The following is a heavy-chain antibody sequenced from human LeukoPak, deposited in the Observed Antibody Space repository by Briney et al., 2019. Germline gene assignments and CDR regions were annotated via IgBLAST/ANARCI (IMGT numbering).Heavy chain of an antibody. CDR3: AKDRLTGTTCDY. V-gene: IGHV3-23*01. Sequence: GGSLRLSCAASGFTFSSYAMSWVRQAPGKGPEWVSAISGSGGSTYYADSVKGRFTISRDNSKNALYLQMNSLRAEDTAVYYCAKDRLTGTTCDYWGQGTLVTVSS. J-gene: IGHJ4*02. D-gene: IGHD1-20*01. CDR1: GFTFSSYA. CDR2: ISGSGGST.